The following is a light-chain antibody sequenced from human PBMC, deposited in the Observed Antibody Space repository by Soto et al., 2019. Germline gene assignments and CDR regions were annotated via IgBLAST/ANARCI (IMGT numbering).Light chain of an antibody. CDR1: SSDVGGYNY. CDR2: DVS. J-gene: IGLJ2*01. V-gene: IGLV2-11*01. Sequence: QSALTQPRSVSGSPGQSATISCTGTSSDVGGYNYVSWYQQHPGKAPKLMIYDVSKRPSGVPDRFSGSKFGNTASLTISGPQAEDEADYYCCSYAGSYTGVFGGGTKLTVL. CDR3: CSYAGSYTGV.